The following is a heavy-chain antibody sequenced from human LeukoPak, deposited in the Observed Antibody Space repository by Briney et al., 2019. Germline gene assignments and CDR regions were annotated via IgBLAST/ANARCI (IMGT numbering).Heavy chain of an antibody. CDR1: GYSFTSYW. V-gene: IGHV5-51*01. Sequence: GESLKISCKGSGYSFTSYWIGWVRQMPGKGLEWMRIIYPSDSDTRYSPSFQGQVLISADKSITTAYLQWSSLKASDTAMYYCARQLPLGVTRLDDAFDIWGQGTMVTVSS. CDR2: IYPSDSDT. CDR3: ARQLPLGVTRLDDAFDI. D-gene: IGHD4-23*01. J-gene: IGHJ3*02.